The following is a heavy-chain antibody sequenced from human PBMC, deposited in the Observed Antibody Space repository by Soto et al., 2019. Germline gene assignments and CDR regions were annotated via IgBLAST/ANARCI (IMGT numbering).Heavy chain of an antibody. D-gene: IGHD6-13*01. J-gene: IGHJ6*02. CDR3: AREEQRLVPNPYYYYGMDV. CDR1: GGTFSSYA. V-gene: IGHV1-69*06. Sequence: QVQLVQSGAEVKKPGSSVKVSCKASGGTFSSYAISWVRQAPGQGLEWMGGIIPIFGTANYAQKFQGRVTITADKSTITAYRELSILRSEDKAVYDCAREEQRLVPNPYYYYGMDVWGQGTTVTVSS. CDR2: IIPIFGTA.